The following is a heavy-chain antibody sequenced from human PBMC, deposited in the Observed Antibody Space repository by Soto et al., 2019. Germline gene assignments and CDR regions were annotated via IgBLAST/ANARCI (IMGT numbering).Heavy chain of an antibody. CDR3: ARSQGSSTSLEIYYYYYYGMDV. V-gene: IGHV1-69*01. CDR2: IIPITGTA. Sequence: QVQLVQSGAEVKKPGSSVKVSCKASGGTFGSYAISWVRQAPGQGPEWMGGIIPITGTANYAQKFQGRVTITADEYTSTASMQLSSLRSEDTAVYYCARSQGSSTSLEIYYYYYYGMDVGGQGTTVTVSS. J-gene: IGHJ6*02. D-gene: IGHD2-2*01. CDR1: GGTFGSYA.